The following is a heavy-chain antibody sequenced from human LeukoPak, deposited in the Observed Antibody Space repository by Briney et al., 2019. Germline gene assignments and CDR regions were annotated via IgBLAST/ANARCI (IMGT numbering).Heavy chain of an antibody. V-gene: IGHV4-59*08. Sequence: SETLSLTCTVSGGAISSYYWSWIRQPPGQGLEWIAYMFYSGTTNYDPSLRSRVTISLDTSKNQFSLRLSSVTAADTAVYYCARGRGEVVVAAWDVFDIWGQGTMVTVSS. CDR2: MFYSGTT. D-gene: IGHD2-15*01. CDR3: ARGRGEVVVAAWDVFDI. CDR1: GGAISSYY. J-gene: IGHJ3*02.